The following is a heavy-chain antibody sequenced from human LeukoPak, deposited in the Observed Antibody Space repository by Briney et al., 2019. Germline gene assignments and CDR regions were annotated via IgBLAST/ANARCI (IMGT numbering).Heavy chain of an antibody. Sequence: GGSLRLSCAASGFTFSDYYMSWLRQAPGKGLEWVSYISSSGSTIYYADSVKGRFTISRNNDKNSLYLQMNSLRAEDTAVYYCARGGYYDSSRDGNAFDIWGQGTMVTVSS. CDR3: ARGGYYDSSRDGNAFDI. V-gene: IGHV3-11*01. D-gene: IGHD3-22*01. J-gene: IGHJ3*02. CDR1: GFTFSDYY. CDR2: ISSSGSTI.